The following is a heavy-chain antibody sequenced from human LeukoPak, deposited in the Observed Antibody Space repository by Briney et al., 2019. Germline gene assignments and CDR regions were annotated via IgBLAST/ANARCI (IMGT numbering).Heavy chain of an antibody. D-gene: IGHD2-8*02. Sequence: GGSLRLSCAASGFTFNEYPMHWVRQAPGKGLVWVSRLAGDGSGTNYADSVRGRFTISRDNVKNALYLQMSTLTAEDTAVYFCARDGFTGPVTAYLDYWGQGTLVTVSS. CDR1: GFTFNEYP. V-gene: IGHV3-74*01. CDR3: ARDGFTGPVTAYLDY. J-gene: IGHJ4*01. CDR2: LAGDGSGT.